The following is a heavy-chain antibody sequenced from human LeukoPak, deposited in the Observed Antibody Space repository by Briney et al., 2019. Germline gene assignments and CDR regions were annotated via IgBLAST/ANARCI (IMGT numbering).Heavy chain of an antibody. CDR2: MNPNSGNT. J-gene: IGHJ4*02. CDR1: GYTFTSYD. Sequence: ASVKVSCKASGYTFTSYDINWVRQATGQGLEWMGWMNPNSGNTGYAQKFQGRVTITRDTSISTAYMELSSLRSEDTAVYYCARGMFSTYYYDSSGYYPDYWGQGTLVTVSS. D-gene: IGHD3-22*01. CDR3: ARGMFSTYYYDSSGYYPDY. V-gene: IGHV1-8*03.